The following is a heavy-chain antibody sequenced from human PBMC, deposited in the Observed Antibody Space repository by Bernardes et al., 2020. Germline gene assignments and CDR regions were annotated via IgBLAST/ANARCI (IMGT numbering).Heavy chain of an antibody. CDR2: IKRDGTEK. V-gene: IGHV3-7*01. Sequence: GGSLRLSCAVSGSTFSNYWMSWVRQAPGKGLEWVANIKRDGTEKYYVDSVKGRFTISRDNAKNSLYLQMNSLRAEDTAVYYCARSPLGLQLSNGMDVWGQGTTVTVSS. CDR3: ARSPLGLQLSNGMDV. CDR1: GSTFSNYW. D-gene: IGHD2-15*01. J-gene: IGHJ6*02.